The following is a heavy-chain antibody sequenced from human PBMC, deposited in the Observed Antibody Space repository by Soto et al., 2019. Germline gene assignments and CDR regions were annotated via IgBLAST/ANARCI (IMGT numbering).Heavy chain of an antibody. Sequence: SGPTLVNPTQTLTLTCTFSVFSLSTSGMCVSWIRQPPGKALEWLALIDWDDDKYYSTSLKTRLTISKDTSKNQVVLTMTNMDPVDTATYYCARIPRRINYYYGMDVWGQGTTVTVSS. J-gene: IGHJ6*02. V-gene: IGHV2-70*01. CDR2: IDWDDDK. CDR1: VFSLSTSGMC. D-gene: IGHD6-6*01. CDR3: ARIPRRINYYYGMDV.